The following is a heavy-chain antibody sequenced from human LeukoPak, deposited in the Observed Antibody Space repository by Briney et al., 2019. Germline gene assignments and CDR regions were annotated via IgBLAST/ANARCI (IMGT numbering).Heavy chain of an antibody. Sequence: SETLSLTCTVSGGSISSYYWSWIRQPPGKGLEWIGYIYYSGSTNYNPSLKSRVTISVDTSKNQFPLKLSSVTAADTAVYYCARAGGIVVVPAAPNEYYYYGMDVWGKGTTVTVSS. V-gene: IGHV4-59*01. D-gene: IGHD2-2*01. CDR1: GGSISSYY. CDR2: IYYSGST. CDR3: ARAGGIVVVPAAPNEYYYYGMDV. J-gene: IGHJ6*04.